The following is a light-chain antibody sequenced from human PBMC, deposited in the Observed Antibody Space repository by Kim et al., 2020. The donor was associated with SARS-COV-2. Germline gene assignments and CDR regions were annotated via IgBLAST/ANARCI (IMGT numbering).Light chain of an antibody. V-gene: IGLV3-19*01. CDR3: NSRDNSGNPLEV. J-gene: IGLJ1*01. Sequence: SSELTQDPAVSVALGQTVRITCQGDSLRSYYASWYQQKPGQAPVLVIYGKNNRPSGIPDRFSGSNSGNTASLTITGAQAEDEADYYCNSRDNSGNPLEVFGTGTKITVL. CDR1: SLRSYY. CDR2: GKN.